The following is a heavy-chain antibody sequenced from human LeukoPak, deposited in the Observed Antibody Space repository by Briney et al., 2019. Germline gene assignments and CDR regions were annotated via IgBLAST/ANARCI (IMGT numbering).Heavy chain of an antibody. Sequence: SETLSLTCAVYGGSFSGYYWSWIRQPAGKGLEWIGRIYTSGSTNYNPSLKSRVTMSVDTSKNQFSLKLSSVTAADTAVYYCARDLGYDSSGYSAFDIWGQGTMVTVSS. CDR3: ARDLGYDSSGYSAFDI. CDR1: GGSFSGYY. J-gene: IGHJ3*02. D-gene: IGHD3-22*01. CDR2: IYTSGST. V-gene: IGHV4-4*07.